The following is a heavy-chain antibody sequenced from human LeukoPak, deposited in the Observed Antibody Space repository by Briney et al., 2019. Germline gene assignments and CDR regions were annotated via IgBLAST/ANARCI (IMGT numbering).Heavy chain of an antibody. CDR2: INWNSDSI. J-gene: IGHJ4*02. Sequence: GGSLRLSCAVSGFTFDDYAMHWVRQVPGKGLEWVSGINWNSDSIGYADSVKGRFTTSRDNAKNSLYLQMNSLRAEDTAVYYCARDLHSDSSGTPLAYWGQGTLVTVSS. CDR3: ARDLHSDSSGTPLAY. V-gene: IGHV3-9*01. CDR1: GFTFDDYA. D-gene: IGHD3-22*01.